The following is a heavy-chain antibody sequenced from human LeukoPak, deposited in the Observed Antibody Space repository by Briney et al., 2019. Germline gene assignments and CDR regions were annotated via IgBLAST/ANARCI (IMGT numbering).Heavy chain of an antibody. J-gene: IGHJ4*02. Sequence: GGSLRLSCAASGFTFSSYAMHWVRQAPGKGLEWVAVISYDGSNKYYADSVKGRFTISRDNSKNTLYLQMNSLRAEDTAVYYCARRDSSGWYYLDYWGQGTLVTVSS. CDR3: ARRDSSGWYYLDY. D-gene: IGHD6-19*01. V-gene: IGHV3-30-3*01. CDR1: GFTFSSYA. CDR2: ISYDGSNK.